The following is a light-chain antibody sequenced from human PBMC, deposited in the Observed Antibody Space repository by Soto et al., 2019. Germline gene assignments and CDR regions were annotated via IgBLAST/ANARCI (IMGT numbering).Light chain of an antibody. CDR1: NSNIGAYDY. J-gene: IGLJ1*01. CDR3: TSFAPGRIYV. CDR2: EVS. V-gene: IGLV2-14*03. Sequence: QSVLTQPPSVSEAPGLGVTISCSGSNSNIGAYDYVSWYQQHPGRAPKLIIYEVSHRFSGLSYRFSGSKSGNTASLTISGLQAEDEGDYYCTSFAPGRIYVFGSGTKVTVL.